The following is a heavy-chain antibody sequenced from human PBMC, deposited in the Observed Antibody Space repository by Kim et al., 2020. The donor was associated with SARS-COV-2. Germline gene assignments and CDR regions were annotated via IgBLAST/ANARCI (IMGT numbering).Heavy chain of an antibody. V-gene: IGHV3-64D*06. CDR3: VKEPQEYGMDV. CDR1: GFTFSRYA. Sequence: GGSLRLSCSASGFTFSRYAMHWVRQAPGKGLEYASAISSNGGSTYYADSVKGRFTISRDNSKNTLYLQMSSLRAEDTAVYYCVKEPQEYGMDVWGQGTTVTVSS. J-gene: IGHJ6*02. CDR2: ISSNGGST.